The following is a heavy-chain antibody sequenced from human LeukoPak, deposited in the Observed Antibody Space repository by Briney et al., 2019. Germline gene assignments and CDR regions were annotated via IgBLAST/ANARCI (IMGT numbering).Heavy chain of an antibody. CDR2: INHSGST. D-gene: IGHD4-17*01. Sequence: PSGTLSLTCGVSGGCISSTNWWTWVRQPPGKGLEWIGEINHSGSTNYNPSLKSRVTISVDTSKNQFSLKLSSVTAADTAVYYCASQSYGDYGYWGQGTLVTVSS. V-gene: IGHV4-4*02. CDR3: ASQSYGDYGY. J-gene: IGHJ4*02. CDR1: GGCISSTNW.